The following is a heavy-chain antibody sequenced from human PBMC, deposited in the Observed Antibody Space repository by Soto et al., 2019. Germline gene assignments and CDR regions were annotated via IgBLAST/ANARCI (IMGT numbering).Heavy chain of an antibody. V-gene: IGHV3-30*18. CDR2: ISYDSSNK. CDR3: AKLVIGYCSGNTCDDY. Sequence: VQLLESGGGLIQPGGSLRLSCAASGFTFSYGIHWLSQAPGEGLEWVAYISYDSSNKFYGDSVKGRFTISRDNSKNTQFLQMNSLRAEDTAVYYCAKLVIGYCSGNTCDDYWGQGTLVAVSS. J-gene: IGHJ4*02. D-gene: IGHD2-15*01. CDR1: GFTFSYG.